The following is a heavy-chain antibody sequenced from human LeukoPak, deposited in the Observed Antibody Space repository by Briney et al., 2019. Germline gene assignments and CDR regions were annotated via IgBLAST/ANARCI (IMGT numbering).Heavy chain of an antibody. CDR1: CYTFTSYG. CDR3: ARAWRGDSSGFSSWFDP. D-gene: IGHD3-22*01. CDR2: ISAYNGNT. J-gene: IGHJ5*02. V-gene: IGHV1-18*01. Sequence: ASVKVSCKASCYTFTSYGISWVRQAPGQGLEWMGWISAYNGNTNYAQKLQGRVTMTTDTSTSTAYMELRSLRSDDTAVYYCARAWRGDSSGFSSWFDPWGQGTLVTVSS.